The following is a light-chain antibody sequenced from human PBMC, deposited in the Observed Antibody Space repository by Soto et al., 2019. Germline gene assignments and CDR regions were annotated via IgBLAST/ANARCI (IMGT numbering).Light chain of an antibody. Sequence: IQMTQSPSSLSXXVGXXXXXXXRASQGIRNDLGWFQQKPGKAPKLLIYGASSLQSGVPLRFSGSGSGTDFTLTISSLQPEDFATYYCQQSYSTPWTFGQGTKVDIK. V-gene: IGKV1-39*01. CDR3: QQSYSTPWT. CDR1: QGIRND. J-gene: IGKJ1*01. CDR2: GAS.